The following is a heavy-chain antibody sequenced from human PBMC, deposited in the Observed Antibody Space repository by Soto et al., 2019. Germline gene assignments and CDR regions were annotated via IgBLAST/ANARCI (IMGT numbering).Heavy chain of an antibody. CDR2: ISSNGGST. CDR1: GFTFSSYA. V-gene: IGHV3-64D*06. J-gene: IGHJ4*02. Sequence: GGSLRLSCSASGFTFSSYAMHWVRQAPGKGLEYVSAISSNGGSTYYADSVKGRFTISRDNSNNTLYLQMSSLRAEDTAVYYCVLVPAAIPLAPLDYWGQGTLVTVSS. D-gene: IGHD2-2*02. CDR3: VLVPAAIPLAPLDY.